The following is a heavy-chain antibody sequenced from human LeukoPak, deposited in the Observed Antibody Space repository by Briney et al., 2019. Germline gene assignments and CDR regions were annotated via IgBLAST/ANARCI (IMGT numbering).Heavy chain of an antibody. V-gene: IGHV3-23*01. CDR1: GFTFSSYA. CDR2: ISGSGGGT. D-gene: IGHD3-3*01. CDR3: AKDQPITIFGVATYYFDY. Sequence: GGPLRLSCAASGFTFSSYAMSWVRQAPGKGLEWVSAISGSGGGTYYADSVKGRFTISRDNSKNTLYLQMNSLRAEDTAVYSCAKDQPITIFGVATYYFDYWGQGTLVTVSS. J-gene: IGHJ4*02.